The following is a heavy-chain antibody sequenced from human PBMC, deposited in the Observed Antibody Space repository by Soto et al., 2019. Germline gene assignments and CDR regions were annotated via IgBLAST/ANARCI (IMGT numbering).Heavy chain of an antibody. V-gene: IGHV1-2*04. CDR1: GYTFTGYY. D-gene: IGHD2-2*01. CDR2: INPNSGGT. CDR3: ARDSTPVVPADY. Sequence: GASVKVSCKASGYTFTGYYMHWVRQAPGQGLEWMGWINPNSGGTNYAQKFQGWVTMTRDTSISTAYMELSRLRSDDTAVYYCARDSTPVVPADYWGRGTLVTVSS. J-gene: IGHJ4*02.